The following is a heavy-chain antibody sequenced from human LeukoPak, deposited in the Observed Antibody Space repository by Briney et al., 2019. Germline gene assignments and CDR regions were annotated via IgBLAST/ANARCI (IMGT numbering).Heavy chain of an antibody. V-gene: IGHV3-11*01. CDR2: ISSSGSTI. CDR3: ARSYYDILTGPDYAFDI. D-gene: IGHD3-9*01. Sequence: PGGSLRLSCAASGFTFSDYYMSWIRQAPGKGLEWVSYISSSGSTIYYADSVKGGFTISTDNAKNSLYLQMNSLRAEDTAVYYCARSYYDILTGPDYAFDIWGQGTMVTVSS. CDR1: GFTFSDYY. J-gene: IGHJ3*02.